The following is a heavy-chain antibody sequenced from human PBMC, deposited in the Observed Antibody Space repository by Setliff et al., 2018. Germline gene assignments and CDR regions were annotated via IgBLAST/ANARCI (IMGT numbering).Heavy chain of an antibody. CDR2: IKSKTDGGTT. CDR3: TSGYYGSGSAGYYGMDV. D-gene: IGHD3-10*01. J-gene: IGHJ6*02. Sequence: GSLRLSCAASGFTFSNAWMSWVRQAPGKGLKWVGRIKSKTDGGTTDYAAPVKGRFTISRDDSKSIAYLQMNSLKTEDTAVYYCTSGYYGSGSAGYYGMDVWGQGTTVTVSS. V-gene: IGHV3-15*01. CDR1: GFTFSNAW.